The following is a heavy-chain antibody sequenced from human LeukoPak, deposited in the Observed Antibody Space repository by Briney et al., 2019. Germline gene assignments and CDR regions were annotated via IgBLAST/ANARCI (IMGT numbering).Heavy chain of an antibody. D-gene: IGHD3-10*01. CDR1: GGSISNYY. CDR2: IYYSGST. Sequence: SETLSLTCTASGGSISNYYWSWIRQPPGKGLEWIGYIYYSGSTNYNPSLKSRVTISVDTSKNQFSLRLSSVTAADTAVYYCARVSVTMVRGVLPVYYLDYWGQGTLVTVSS. CDR3: ARVSVTMVRGVLPVYYLDY. V-gene: IGHV4-59*01. J-gene: IGHJ4*02.